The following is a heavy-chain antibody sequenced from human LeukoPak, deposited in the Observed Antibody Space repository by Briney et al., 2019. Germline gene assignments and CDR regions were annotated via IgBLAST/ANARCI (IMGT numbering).Heavy chain of an antibody. J-gene: IGHJ4*02. Sequence: PSETLSLTCTVSSDSITRYYWTWIRQPAGKGLEWIGRIYTSGSTNYNPSLKSRVTISVDTPKRQISLNLTSVTAADTAVYYCARDGYGDYVHWGQGMLVTVSS. CDR2: IYTSGST. V-gene: IGHV4-4*07. CDR3: ARDGYGDYVH. D-gene: IGHD4-17*01. CDR1: SDSITRYY.